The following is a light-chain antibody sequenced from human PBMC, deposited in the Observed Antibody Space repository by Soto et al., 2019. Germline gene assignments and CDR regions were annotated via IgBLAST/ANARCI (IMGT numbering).Light chain of an antibody. CDR3: QSYDNTLSGYV. CDR2: GST. V-gene: IGLV1-40*01. Sequence: QSALTQPPSVSGAPGQRVTISCTGSSSSIGAGYDVHWYQQLPGTAPKLLIYGSTSRPSGVPDRFSGSKSGTSASLAIAGLQAEDEADYYCQSYDNTLSGYVFGGGTKLTVL. J-gene: IGLJ3*02. CDR1: SSSIGAGYD.